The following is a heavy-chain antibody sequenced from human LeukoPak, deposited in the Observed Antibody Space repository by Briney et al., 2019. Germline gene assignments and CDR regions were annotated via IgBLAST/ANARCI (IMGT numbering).Heavy chain of an antibody. V-gene: IGHV1-18*01. D-gene: IGHD3-9*01. J-gene: IGHJ3*02. CDR2: ISAYNGNT. CDR1: GYTFTSYG. Sequence: ASVKVSCKASGYTFTSYGISWVRQAPGQGLEWMGWISAYNGNTNYAQKLQGRVTMTTDTSTSTAYMELRSLRSDDTAVYYCARDYHVLRYLDWLFNHGAFDIWGQGTMVTVSS. CDR3: ARDYHVLRYLDWLFNHGAFDI.